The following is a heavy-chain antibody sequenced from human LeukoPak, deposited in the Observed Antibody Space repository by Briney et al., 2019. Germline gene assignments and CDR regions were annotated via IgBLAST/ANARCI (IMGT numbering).Heavy chain of an antibody. Sequence: SETLSLTCTVSGGSISIYYWSWIRQPAGKGLEWIGRIYTSGSTNYNPSLKSRVTMSVDTSKNQFSLKLSSVTAVDTAVYYCARDGVYSMGAFDIWGQGTMVTVSS. J-gene: IGHJ3*02. CDR2: IYTSGST. V-gene: IGHV4-4*07. D-gene: IGHD2-8*01. CDR1: GGSISIYY. CDR3: ARDGVYSMGAFDI.